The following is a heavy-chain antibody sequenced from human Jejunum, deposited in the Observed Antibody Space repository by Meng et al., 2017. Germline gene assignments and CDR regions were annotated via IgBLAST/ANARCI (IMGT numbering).Heavy chain of an antibody. Sequence: VRLCEAEGGVCQPKTSLRLSCVASGFTFYRYAVHWVRQAPGKGLEWVASMWSDGTHENYAASVKCRFSISRDNSRNTLFLQMKSLRAEDTAVYFCARDGVEFSYGRYFDSWGQGTLVTVSS. J-gene: IGHJ4*02. V-gene: IGHV3-33*01. CDR1: GFTFYRYA. CDR2: MWSDGTHE. D-gene: IGHD5-18*01. CDR3: ARDGVEFSYGRYFDS.